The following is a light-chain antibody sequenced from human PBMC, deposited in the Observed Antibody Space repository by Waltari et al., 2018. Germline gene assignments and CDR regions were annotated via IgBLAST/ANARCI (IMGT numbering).Light chain of an antibody. Sequence: SYELTQAPSVSVSPGQTATIRCSGDLLPHQYAYWYHQKPGQAPVVVLYKDTQRPSGIPERLSGSSSGTTVTLTISGVQAEDEADYYCQSIDSIVVFGGGTKLTV. CDR3: QSIDSIVV. CDR1: LLPHQY. CDR2: KDT. V-gene: IGLV3-25*03. J-gene: IGLJ2*01.